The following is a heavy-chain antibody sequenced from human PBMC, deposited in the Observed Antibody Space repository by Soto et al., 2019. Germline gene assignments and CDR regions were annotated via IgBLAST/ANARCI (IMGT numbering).Heavy chain of an antibody. J-gene: IGHJ4*02. Sequence: GGSLRLSCAASGFSFGSYGMHWVRQAPGKGLEWVAVIWYDGSGKYYADSVKGRFTISRDNSKNTLYLQMNSLTADDTAVYYCALGGYCNYFDLWGQGTLVTVSS. D-gene: IGHD2-8*02. CDR3: ALGGYCNYFDL. CDR2: IWYDGSGK. CDR1: GFSFGSYG. V-gene: IGHV3-33*08.